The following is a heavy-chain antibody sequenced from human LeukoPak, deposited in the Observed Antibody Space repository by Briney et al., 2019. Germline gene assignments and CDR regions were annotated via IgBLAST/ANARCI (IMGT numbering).Heavy chain of an antibody. V-gene: IGHV3-30*02. CDR3: AKDYRWGFDY. D-gene: IGHD7-27*01. CDR2: IRTQASKT. Sequence: GGSLRLSCVASGFTFSTYNMYWVRQAPGMGVEWVAFIRTQASKTYYEDSVKGRFTISRDNSKSTLYLQMNSLRVEDTALYYCAKDYRWGFDYWGQGSLVTVSS. CDR1: GFTFSTYN. J-gene: IGHJ4*02.